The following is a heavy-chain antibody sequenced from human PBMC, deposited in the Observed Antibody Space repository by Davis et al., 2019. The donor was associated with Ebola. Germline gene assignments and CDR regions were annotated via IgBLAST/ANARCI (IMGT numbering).Heavy chain of an antibody. CDR3: AKECSGGSCFAAFDI. D-gene: IGHD2-15*01. CDR2: ISRNSGSI. J-gene: IGHJ3*02. CDR1: GFTFGDYM. V-gene: IGHV3-9*01. Sequence: GGSLRLSCTGSGFTFGDYMMHWVRQAPGKGLEWVSGISRNSGSIGYADSVKGRFTISRDNAKNSLYLQMNSLRAEDTALYYCAKECSGGSCFAAFDIWGQGTMVTVSS.